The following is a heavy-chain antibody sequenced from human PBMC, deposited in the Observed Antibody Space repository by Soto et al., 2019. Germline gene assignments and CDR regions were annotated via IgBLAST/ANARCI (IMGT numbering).Heavy chain of an antibody. CDR2: IKTDGTST. V-gene: IGHV3-74*01. CDR1: GFTFSRHW. Sequence: EVQLVASGGGLIQPGGSLRLSCAASGFTFSRHWMHWVRQAPGKGLVWVSRIKTDGTSTSYADSVKGRFTISRDNAKNTLGLQMNSLTAEDTAVYYCARDMRAVPWYGGVSSAFDIWGQGTVVTVSS. CDR3: ARDMRAVPWYGGVSSAFDI. D-gene: IGHD3-10*01. J-gene: IGHJ3*02.